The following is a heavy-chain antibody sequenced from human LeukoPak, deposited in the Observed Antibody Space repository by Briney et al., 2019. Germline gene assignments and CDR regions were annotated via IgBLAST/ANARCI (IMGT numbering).Heavy chain of an antibody. D-gene: IGHD6-19*01. Sequence: GGSLRLSCAASGFTFSTYAVNWVRQAPGKGLEWVSAISSSGGTTYYADSVKVRFGISRDNSKNTLYLQMNSLRAEDTAVYYCAKDRNGWPTTFDSWGQGTLVTVSA. CDR2: ISSSGGTT. V-gene: IGHV3-23*01. J-gene: IGHJ4*02. CDR1: GFTFSTYA. CDR3: AKDRNGWPTTFDS.